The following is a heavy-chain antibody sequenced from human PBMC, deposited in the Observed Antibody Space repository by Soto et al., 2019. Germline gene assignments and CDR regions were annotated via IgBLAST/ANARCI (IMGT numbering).Heavy chain of an antibody. CDR2: MNPNSGNT. CDR1: GYTFTSYD. J-gene: IGHJ4*02. V-gene: IGHV1-8*01. CDR3: ARSDYGSGSYFFDY. Sequence: QVQLVQSGAEVKKPGASVKVSCKASGYTFTSYDINWVRQATGQGLEWMGWMNPNSGNTGDAQKFQGRVTMTRNTSISTAYMELSSLRSEDTAVYYCARSDYGSGSYFFDYWGQGTLVTVSS. D-gene: IGHD3-10*01.